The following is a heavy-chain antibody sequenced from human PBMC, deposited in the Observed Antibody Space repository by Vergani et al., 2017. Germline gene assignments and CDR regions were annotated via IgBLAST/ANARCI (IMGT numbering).Heavy chain of an antibody. J-gene: IGHJ4*02. Sequence: QVQLVESGGGVVQPGRSLRLSCAASGFTFSSYGMHWVRQAPGKGLEWVAVIWYDGSNKYYADSVKGRFTISRDNSKNTLYLQMNSLRAEDTAVYYCAKDRVGITMVRGMYYFDYWGQGTLVTVSS. V-gene: IGHV3-33*06. CDR1: GFTFSSYG. CDR3: AKDRVGITMVRGMYYFDY. D-gene: IGHD3-10*01. CDR2: IWYDGSNK.